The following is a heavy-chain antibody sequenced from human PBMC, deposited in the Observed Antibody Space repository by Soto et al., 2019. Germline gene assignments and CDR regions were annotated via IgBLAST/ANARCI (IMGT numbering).Heavy chain of an antibody. CDR3: ARDFLPAPGDYGVGNWFDP. V-gene: IGHV3-21*01. Sequence: GGSLRLSCAASGFTFSSYSMNWVRQAPGKGLEWVSSISSSSSYIYYADSVKGRFTISRDNAKNSLYLQMNSLRAEDTAVYYCARDFLPAPGDYGVGNWFDPWGQGTLVTVSS. CDR2: ISSSSSYI. J-gene: IGHJ5*02. CDR1: GFTFSSYS. D-gene: IGHD4-17*01.